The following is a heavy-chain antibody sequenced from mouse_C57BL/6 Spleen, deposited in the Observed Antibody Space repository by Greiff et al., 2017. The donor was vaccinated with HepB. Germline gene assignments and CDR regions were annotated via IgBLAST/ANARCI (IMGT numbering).Heavy chain of an antibody. Sequence: CTASGIDFSRYWMSWVRRAPGKGLEWIGEINPDSSTINYAPSLKDKFIISRDNAKNTLYLQMSKVRSEDTALYYCASSYPWYFDVWGTGTTVTVSS. V-gene: IGHV4-1*01. CDR1: GIDFSRYW. D-gene: IGHD1-1*01. J-gene: IGHJ1*03. CDR2: INPDSSTI. CDR3: ASSYPWYFDV.